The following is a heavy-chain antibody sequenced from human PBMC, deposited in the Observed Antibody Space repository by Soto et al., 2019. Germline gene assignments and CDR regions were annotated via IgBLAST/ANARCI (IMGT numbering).Heavy chain of an antibody. V-gene: IGHV3-23*01. CDR2: IGASGGSI. Sequence: PGGSLRLSCAASGFTFSSYAMNWVRQAPGKGLEWVSVIGASGGSIYYGDSVKGRFTISRDNSKNTLYLQMNSLRAEDTAVYYCASSPRVVAATRFDPWGQGTLVTVSS. CDR3: ASSPRVVAATRFDP. D-gene: IGHD2-15*01. CDR1: GFTFSSYA. J-gene: IGHJ5*02.